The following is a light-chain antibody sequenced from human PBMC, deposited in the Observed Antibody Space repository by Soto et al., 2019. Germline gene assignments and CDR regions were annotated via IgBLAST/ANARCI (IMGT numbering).Light chain of an antibody. V-gene: IGLV2-23*02. CDR1: SDIGNYNL. Sequence: QSALTQPASVPGSPEQSVTISCSGSDIGNYNLVSWYQHLPGRAPKLLIFEVTMRPSGISDRFSGSKSASTASLTISGLQAEDEGDYYCASYAGSRTYVFGSGTKV. J-gene: IGLJ1*01. CDR3: ASYAGSRTYV. CDR2: EVT.